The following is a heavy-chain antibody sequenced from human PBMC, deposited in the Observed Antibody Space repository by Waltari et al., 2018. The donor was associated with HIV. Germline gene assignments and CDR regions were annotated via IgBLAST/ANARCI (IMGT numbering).Heavy chain of an antibody. Sequence: QLQLQESGPGLVKPSETLSLTCTVSGGSISSSSYYWGWIRQPPGKGLEGIGSIYYSGGTYDNPSLKSRVTISVDTAKSQFSRKLSSVTAADTAVYYCARHVEAKYCSGGSCYSAPADPWGQGTLVTVSS. CDR2: IYYSGGT. V-gene: IGHV4-39*01. CDR3: ARHVEAKYCSGGSCYSAPADP. D-gene: IGHD2-15*01. CDR1: GGSISSSSYY. J-gene: IGHJ5*02.